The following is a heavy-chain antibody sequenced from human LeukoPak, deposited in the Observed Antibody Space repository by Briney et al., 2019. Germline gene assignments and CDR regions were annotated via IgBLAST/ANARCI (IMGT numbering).Heavy chain of an antibody. Sequence: GGSLRLSCAASRFTLSSYWMHWVRQAPGKGLVWVWRINTDWSSTNYADSVKGRFTISRDHPMNTLYLQMNNLRAEDTAVYYCASRTGVYWGQGTLVSVSS. CDR3: ASRTGVY. J-gene: IGHJ4*02. V-gene: IGHV3-74*01. CDR2: INTDWSST. CDR1: RFTLSSYW. D-gene: IGHD1-14*01.